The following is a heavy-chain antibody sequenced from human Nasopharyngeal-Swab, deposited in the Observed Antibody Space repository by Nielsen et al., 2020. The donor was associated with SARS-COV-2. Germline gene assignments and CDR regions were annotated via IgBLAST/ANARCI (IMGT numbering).Heavy chain of an antibody. CDR3: ARGDLVVVPSPILGLGPFFYYFYLDV. Sequence: SETLSLTCAVSGGSVSSNDWWTLVRQSPGKGLECIGEVSHSGSINYNPSLKSRVTLSMDKSKRQFSLRLTSVSAADTAVYFCARGDLVVVPSPILGLGPFFYYFYLDVWGKGTTVTVSS. V-gene: IGHV4-4*02. D-gene: IGHD2-2*01. CDR1: GGSVSSNDW. CDR2: VSHSGSI. J-gene: IGHJ6*03.